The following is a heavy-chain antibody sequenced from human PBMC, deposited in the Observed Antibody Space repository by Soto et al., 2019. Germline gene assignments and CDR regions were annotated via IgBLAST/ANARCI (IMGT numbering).Heavy chain of an antibody. V-gene: IGHV3-13*04. D-gene: IGHD6-25*01. CDR1: GFTFSSYD. J-gene: IGHJ2*01. CDR2: IGTTGDT. Sequence: EVQLVESGGGLVQPGGSLRLSCAASGFTFSSYDMHWVRQATGKDLEWVSAIGTTGDTYYPGSVKGRFTISRENAKNSLYLQMNSLRAGDTAVYYCARGRIAAADWYFDLWGRGTLVTVSS. CDR3: ARGRIAAADWYFDL.